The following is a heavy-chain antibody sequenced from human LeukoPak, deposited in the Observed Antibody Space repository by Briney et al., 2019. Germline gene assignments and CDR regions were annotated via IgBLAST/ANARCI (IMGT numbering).Heavy chain of an antibody. CDR2: INHSGST. J-gene: IGHJ6*02. Sequence: PSETLSLTCAVYGGSFSGYYWSWIRQPPGKGLEWIGEINHSGSTNYNPPLKSRVTISVDTSKNQFSLKLSSVTAADTAVYYCAREKGLVGAGMDVWGQGTTVTVSS. CDR1: GGSFSGYY. CDR3: AREKGLVGAGMDV. D-gene: IGHD1-26*01. V-gene: IGHV4-34*01.